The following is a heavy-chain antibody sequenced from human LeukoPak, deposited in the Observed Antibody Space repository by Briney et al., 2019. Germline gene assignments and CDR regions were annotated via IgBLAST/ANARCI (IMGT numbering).Heavy chain of an antibody. D-gene: IGHD3-10*01. CDR1: GFTFSDYW. CDR2: INTDGSTI. V-gene: IGHV3-74*01. Sequence: PGGSLRLSCAASGFTFSDYWLHWVRQAPGKGRGWVSRINTDGSTINYAGSVKGRFTISRDDAKNTLYLQMNDLRAEDTAVYYCARAGSFRFDYWGQGTLVTVSS. CDR3: ARAGSFRFDY. J-gene: IGHJ4*02.